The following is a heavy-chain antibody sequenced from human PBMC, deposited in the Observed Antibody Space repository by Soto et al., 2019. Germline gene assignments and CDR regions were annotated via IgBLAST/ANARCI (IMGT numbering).Heavy chain of an antibody. V-gene: IGHV3-7*01. Sequence: EVQLVESGGGLVQPGGSLRLSCAASGFTFSSYWMSWVRQAPGKGLEWVANIKQDGSEKYYVDSVKGRFTISRDNAKNSLYLQMNSLRAADTAVYYCARAHDYGDYVGPHAFDIWGQGTMVTVSS. D-gene: IGHD4-17*01. CDR1: GFTFSSYW. CDR2: IKQDGSEK. J-gene: IGHJ3*02. CDR3: ARAHDYGDYVGPHAFDI.